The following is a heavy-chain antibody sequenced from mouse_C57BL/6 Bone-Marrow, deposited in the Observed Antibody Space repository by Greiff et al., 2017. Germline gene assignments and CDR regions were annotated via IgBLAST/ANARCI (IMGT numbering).Heavy chain of an antibody. CDR1: GYTFTSYW. V-gene: IGHV1-69*01. Sequence: QVQLQQPGAELVMPGASVKLSCKASGYTFTSYWMHWVKQRPGQGLEWIGEIDPSDSYTNYNQKFKGKSTLTVDKSSSTAYMQLSSLTSEDSAVYYCAVWLRAYSCDYGGQGTTLTVSS. D-gene: IGHD2-2*01. CDR2: IDPSDSYT. J-gene: IGHJ2*01. CDR3: AVWLRAYSCDY.